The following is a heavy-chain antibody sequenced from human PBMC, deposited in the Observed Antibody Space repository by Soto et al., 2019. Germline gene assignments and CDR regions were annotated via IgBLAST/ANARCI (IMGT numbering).Heavy chain of an antibody. CDR2: ISYDGSNK. CDR3: ARAGLGSSSWCFDY. Sequence: PRLSCAASGFTFSTYTMHWVRQAPGEGLEWVAVISYDGSNKYYADSVKGRFTISRDNSKNTLYLQMNSLRAEDTAVYYCARAGLGSSSWCFDYWGQGTLVTVSS. V-gene: IGHV3-30-3*01. D-gene: IGHD6-13*01. CDR1: GFTFSTYT. J-gene: IGHJ4*02.